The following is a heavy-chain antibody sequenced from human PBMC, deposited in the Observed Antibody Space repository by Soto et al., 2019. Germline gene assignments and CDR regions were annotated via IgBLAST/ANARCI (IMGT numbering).Heavy chain of an antibody. V-gene: IGHV3-30-3*01. CDR1: GFTFSSYA. D-gene: IGHD5-18*01. J-gene: IGHJ6*02. CDR3: ARDRLRYSYGYYYYYGMDV. Sequence: QVQLVESGGGVVQPGRSLRLSCAASGFTFSSYAMHWVRQAPGKGLEWVAVISYDGSNKYYADSVKGRFTISRDNSKNTLYLQMNSLRAEDTAVYYCARDRLRYSYGYYYYYGMDVWGQGTTVTVSS. CDR2: ISYDGSNK.